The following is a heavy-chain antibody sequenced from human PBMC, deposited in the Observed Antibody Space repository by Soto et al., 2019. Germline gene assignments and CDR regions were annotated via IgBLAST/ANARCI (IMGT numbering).Heavy chain of an antibody. J-gene: IGHJ5*02. Sequence: GGSLRLSCAASGFTFSSYSMNWVRQAPGKGLEWVSYISSSSSTIYYADSVKGRFTISRDNAKNSLYLQMNSLRDEDTPVYYCAREYYYDSSGPNWFDPWGQGTLVTVSS. V-gene: IGHV3-48*02. CDR2: ISSSSSTI. CDR1: GFTFSSYS. D-gene: IGHD3-22*01. CDR3: AREYYYDSSGPNWFDP.